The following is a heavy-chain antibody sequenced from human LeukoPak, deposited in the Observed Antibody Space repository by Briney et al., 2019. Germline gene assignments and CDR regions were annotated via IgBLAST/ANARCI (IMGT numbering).Heavy chain of an antibody. V-gene: IGHV4-39*07. CDR2: INHSGST. Sequence: SETLSLTCTVSGGSISSGSYYWSWIRQPPGKGLEWIGEINHSGSTNYNPSLKSRVTISVDTSKNQFSLKLSSVTAADTAVYYCAREIAAWWYFDYWGQGTLVTVSS. D-gene: IGHD6-6*01. J-gene: IGHJ4*02. CDR3: AREIAAWWYFDY. CDR1: GGSISSGSYY.